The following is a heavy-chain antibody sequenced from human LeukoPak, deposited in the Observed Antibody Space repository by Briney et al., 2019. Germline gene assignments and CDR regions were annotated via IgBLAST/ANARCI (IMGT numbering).Heavy chain of an antibody. CDR3: ARDLESVYYYEGDTTHTNY. Sequence: GGSLRLSCADSGFTFSSYSMNWVRQAPGKGLEWVSSISSSSSYIYYADSVKGRFTISRDNAKNSLYLQMNSLRAEDTAVYYCARDLESVYYYEGDTTHTNYWGQGTLVTVSS. V-gene: IGHV3-21*01. J-gene: IGHJ4*02. CDR2: ISSSSSYI. D-gene: IGHD3-22*01. CDR1: GFTFSSYS.